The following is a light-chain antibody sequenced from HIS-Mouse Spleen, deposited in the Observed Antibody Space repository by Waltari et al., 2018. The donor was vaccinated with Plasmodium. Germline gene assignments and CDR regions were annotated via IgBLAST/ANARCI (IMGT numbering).Light chain of an antibody. CDR3: GTWDSSLSAGV. V-gene: IGLV1-51*01. J-gene: IGLJ3*02. CDR1: SSNIGNNY. Sequence: QSVLARPPSVYAAPGHKGTGSCSGSSSNIGNNYLSWYQQLPGTAPKLLIYDNNKRPSGIPDRFSGSKSGTSATLGITGLQTGDEADYYCGTWDSSLSAGVFGGGTKLTVL. CDR2: DNN.